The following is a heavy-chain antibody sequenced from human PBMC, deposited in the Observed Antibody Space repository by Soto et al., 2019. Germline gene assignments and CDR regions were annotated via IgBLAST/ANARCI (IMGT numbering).Heavy chain of an antibody. Sequence: GGSLRLSCAASGFTFSSYAMSWVRQAPGKGLEWVSAISGSGGSTYYADSVKGRFTISRDNSKNTLYLQMNSLRAEDTAVYYCAKKISRVGSAFGGVIVGDAFDIWGQGTMVTVSS. CDR1: GFTFSSYA. CDR2: ISGSGGST. D-gene: IGHD3-16*02. J-gene: IGHJ3*02. CDR3: AKKISRVGSAFGGVIVGDAFDI. V-gene: IGHV3-23*01.